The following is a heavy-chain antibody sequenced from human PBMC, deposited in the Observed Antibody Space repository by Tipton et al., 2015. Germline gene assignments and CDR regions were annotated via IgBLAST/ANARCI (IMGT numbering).Heavy chain of an antibody. CDR3: ARDRLNYYDSSGPVPYYAMDV. V-gene: IGHV4-39*02. CDR2: MYYSGYT. D-gene: IGHD3-22*01. Sequence: TLSLTCTVSGGSISSSSYYWGWIRQPPGKGLEWIGSMYYSGYTYYNPSLKSRVTISVDTSKNQFSLKLSSVTAADTAVYYCARDRLNYYDSSGPVPYYAMDVWGQGTTVTVSS. J-gene: IGHJ6*02. CDR1: GGSISSSSYY.